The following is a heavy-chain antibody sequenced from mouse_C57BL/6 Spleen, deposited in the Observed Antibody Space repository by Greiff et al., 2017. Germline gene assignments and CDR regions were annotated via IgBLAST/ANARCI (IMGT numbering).Heavy chain of an antibody. D-gene: IGHD1-1*01. Sequence: QVQLQQPGAELVRPGSSVKLSCKASGYTFTSYWMDWVKQRPGQGLEWIGNIYTSDSETQYNQKFKDKATFTVDKSSSTAYMQLSILTSEDAAVYYCAREGYYDGFDYWGQGTTLTVSS. CDR2: IYTSDSET. CDR1: GYTFTSYW. CDR3: AREGYYDGFDY. J-gene: IGHJ2*01. V-gene: IGHV1-61*01.